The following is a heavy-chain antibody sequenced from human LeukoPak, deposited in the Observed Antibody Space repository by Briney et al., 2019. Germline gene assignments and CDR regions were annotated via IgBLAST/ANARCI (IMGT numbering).Heavy chain of an antibody. CDR2: INPNSGGT. CDR3: ARVGNRMVRGVIHNWFDP. J-gene: IGHJ5*02. V-gene: IGHV1-2*02. CDR1: GYTFTGYY. Sequence: GASVKVSCKASGYTFTGYYMHWVRQAPGQGLEWMGWINPNSGGTNYAQKFQGRVTMTRDTSISTAYMELSRLRPDDTAVYYCARVGNRMVRGVIHNWFDPWGQGTLVTVSS. D-gene: IGHD3-10*01.